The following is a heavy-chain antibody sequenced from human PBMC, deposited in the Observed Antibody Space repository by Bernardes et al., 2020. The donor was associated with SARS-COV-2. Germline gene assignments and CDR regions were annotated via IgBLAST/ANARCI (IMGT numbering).Heavy chain of an antibody. J-gene: IGHJ4*02. CDR2: INEDGRII. CDR1: GFSVSAYW. V-gene: IGHV3-74*01. D-gene: IGHD2-15*01. Sequence: GGSLRLSCAASGFSVSAYWMHWVRQVPGEGLVWVSRINEDGRIINYADSVKGRFPIYRDIARNTLYLQMNSLRVEDTALYYCARDFGGNSDYWGQGTLVTVSS. CDR3: ARDFGGNSDY.